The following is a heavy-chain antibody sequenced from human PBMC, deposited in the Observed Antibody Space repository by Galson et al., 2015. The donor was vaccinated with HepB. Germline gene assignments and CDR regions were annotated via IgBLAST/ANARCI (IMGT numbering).Heavy chain of an antibody. V-gene: IGHV3-21*01. J-gene: IGHJ4*02. D-gene: IGHD6-13*01. CDR1: GFTFSSYS. Sequence: SLRLSCAASGFTFSSYSMNWVRQAPGKGLEWVSSISSSSSYIYYADSVKGRFTTSRDNAKNSLYLQMNSLRAEDTAVYYCARDAPRKKPENIAAAGPGDYWGQGTLVTVSS. CDR3: ARDAPRKKPENIAAAGPGDY. CDR2: ISSSSSYI.